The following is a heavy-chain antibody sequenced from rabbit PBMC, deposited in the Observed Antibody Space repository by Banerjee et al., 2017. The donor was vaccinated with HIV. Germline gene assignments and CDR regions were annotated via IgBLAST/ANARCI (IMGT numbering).Heavy chain of an antibody. D-gene: IGHD4-1*01. CDR3: ARDGSGWGANFNL. J-gene: IGHJ4*01. V-gene: IGHV1S40*01. CDR1: GFDFSAYTF. CDR2: IDTGSRDFT. Sequence: LVEYGGDLVQPGASLTLTCTASGFDFSAYTFMCWVRQAPGKGLEWIACIDTGSRDFTYYASWAKGRFTISKTSSTTVTLQMTSLTVADTATYFCARDGSGWGANFNLWGQGTLVTVS.